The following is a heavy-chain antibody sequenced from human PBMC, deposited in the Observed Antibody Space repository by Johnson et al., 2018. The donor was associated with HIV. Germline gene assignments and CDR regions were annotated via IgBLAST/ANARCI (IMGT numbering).Heavy chain of an antibody. Sequence: VQLVESGGGLVKPGGSLRLSCAASGFTFSDAWMNWVRQAPGKGLEWVGRVKSNTDGGTRDYAAPVKGRFTISIDASKNTLYLQMNSLKTEDTAVYYCTTGLYWNDAFDIWGQGTMVTVSS. CDR2: VKSNTDGGTR. CDR1: GFTFSDAW. CDR3: TTGLYWNDAFDI. J-gene: IGHJ3*02. D-gene: IGHD1-1*01. V-gene: IGHV3-15*01.